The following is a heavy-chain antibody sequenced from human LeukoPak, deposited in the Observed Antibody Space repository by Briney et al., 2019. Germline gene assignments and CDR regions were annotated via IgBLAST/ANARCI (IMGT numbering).Heavy chain of an antibody. CDR1: GFTFSSYW. CDR2: INSDGSST. Sequence: GWSLRLSCAASGFTFSSYWMHWVRQAPGKGLVWVSRINSDGSSTTYADSVKGRFTISTDNAKNTPYLQMNSLRAEDTAVYYCAKDRSGYPFDYWGQGTLVTVSS. CDR3: AKDRSGYPFDY. V-gene: IGHV3-74*01. J-gene: IGHJ4*02. D-gene: IGHD3-22*01.